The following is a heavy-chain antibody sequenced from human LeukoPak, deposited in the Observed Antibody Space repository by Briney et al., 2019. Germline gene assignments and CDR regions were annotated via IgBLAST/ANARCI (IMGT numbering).Heavy chain of an antibody. Sequence: GGSLRLSCAASGFTFDDHAMHWVRQAPGKGLEWVSGTSWNSGSIGYADSVKGRFTISRDNAKNSLYLQMNSLRAEDTALYYCAKDILAEGATGAFDIWGQGTMVTVSS. J-gene: IGHJ3*02. V-gene: IGHV3-9*01. D-gene: IGHD1-26*01. CDR3: AKDILAEGATGAFDI. CDR1: GFTFDDHA. CDR2: TSWNSGSI.